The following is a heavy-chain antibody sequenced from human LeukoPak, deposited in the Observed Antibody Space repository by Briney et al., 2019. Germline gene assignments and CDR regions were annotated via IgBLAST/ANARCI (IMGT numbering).Heavy chain of an antibody. Sequence: GGSLRLSCAASGFTFSGHWMSWVRQAPGKGLEWVANIKYDGSGKYYMDSVKGRFTVSRDNAKNSLYLQSSSLRAEDTAVYYCVRDFTWTTGDEIWGQGTLVTVSS. J-gene: IGHJ4*02. D-gene: IGHD7-27*01. CDR2: IKYDGSGK. CDR1: GFTFSGHW. V-gene: IGHV3-7*01. CDR3: VRDFTWTTGDEI.